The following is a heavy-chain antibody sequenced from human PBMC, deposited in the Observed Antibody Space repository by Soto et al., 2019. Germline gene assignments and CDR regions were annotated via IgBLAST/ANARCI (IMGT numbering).Heavy chain of an antibody. J-gene: IGHJ6*02. D-gene: IGHD6-19*01. CDR1: GYSLTSYW. V-gene: IGHV5-10-1*01. CDR3: ARRKKSQQWLVDYYYGMDV. Sequence: GESLKISCKGSGYSLTSYWISWVRQMPGKGLEWMGRIDPSDSYTNYSPSFQGHVTISADKSISTAYLQWSSLKAWDTAMYYCARRKKSQQWLVDYYYGMDVWGQGTTVTVSS. CDR2: IDPSDSYT.